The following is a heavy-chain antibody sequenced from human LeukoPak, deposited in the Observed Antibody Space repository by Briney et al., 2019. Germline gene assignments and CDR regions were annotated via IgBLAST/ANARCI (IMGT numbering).Heavy chain of an antibody. V-gene: IGHV4-34*01. CDR3: ARENYDSSGPTDY. J-gene: IGHJ4*02. CDR1: GGSFTNYY. CDR2: INHSGST. Sequence: PSETLSLTCAVYGGSFTNYYWSWIRQPPGKGLEWIGEINHSGSTKYNPSLKSRVTISIDTSKNQLSLKLSSVTAADTAVYSCARENYDSSGPTDYWGQGTLVTVSS. D-gene: IGHD3-22*01.